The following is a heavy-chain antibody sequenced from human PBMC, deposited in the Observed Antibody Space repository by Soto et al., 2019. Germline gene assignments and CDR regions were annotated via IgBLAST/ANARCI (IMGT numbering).Heavy chain of an antibody. V-gene: IGHV3-23*01. CDR3: AKFSQYCQGSGSRTYYFYGMDV. Sequence: PGGSLRLSCAASGFNFSSYGLTFSSYAMSWVRQAPVKGLEWVSTISGSGDSTYYADSVKGXXTXSRDNSKNTLFLQMNSLRAGDTALYYCAKFSQYCQGSGSRTYYFYGMDVLGQGTTVTVSS. CDR1: GFNFSSYGLTFSSYA. CDR2: ISGSGDST. J-gene: IGHJ6*02. D-gene: IGHD3-10*01.